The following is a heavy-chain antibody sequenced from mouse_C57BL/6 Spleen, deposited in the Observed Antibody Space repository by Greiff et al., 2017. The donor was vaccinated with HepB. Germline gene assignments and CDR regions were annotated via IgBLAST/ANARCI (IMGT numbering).Heavy chain of an antibody. D-gene: IGHD4-1*01. Sequence: EVQLVESGGGLVKPGGSLKLSCAASGFTFSDYGMHWVRQAPEKGLEWVAYISSGSSTIYYADTVKGRFTISRDNAKNTLFLQMTSLRSEDTAMYYCARTWDYFDYWGRGTTLTVSS. CDR3: ARTWDYFDY. CDR2: ISSGSSTI. J-gene: IGHJ2*01. CDR1: GFTFSDYG. V-gene: IGHV5-17*01.